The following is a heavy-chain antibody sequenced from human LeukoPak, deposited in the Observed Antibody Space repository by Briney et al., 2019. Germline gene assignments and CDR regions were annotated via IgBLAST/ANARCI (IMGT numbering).Heavy chain of an antibody. CDR3: ARLERDWNDGPRYYYYYYMDV. D-gene: IGHD1-1*01. CDR1: GGSISSNNYY. CDR2: FYYSGST. Sequence: SETLSLTCTVSGGSISSNNYYWGWIRQPPGKGLEWIGSFYYSGSTYYNPSLKSRVTISVDTSKNQFSLKLSSVTAADTAVYYCARLERDWNDGPRYYYYYYMDVWGKGTTVTISS. V-gene: IGHV4-39*01. J-gene: IGHJ6*03.